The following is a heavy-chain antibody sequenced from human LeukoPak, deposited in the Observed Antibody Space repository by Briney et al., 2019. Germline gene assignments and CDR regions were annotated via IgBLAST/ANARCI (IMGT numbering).Heavy chain of an antibody. CDR3: AKDHCSFSSCYFEGYFDY. V-gene: IGHV3-30*02. CDR2: IRYDGTYK. CDR1: GFTFSSYG. J-gene: IGHJ4*02. D-gene: IGHD2-2*01. Sequence: GGSLRLSCAASGFTFSSYGMHWVRQAPGKGLEWVALIRYDGTYKYYADSVKGRFTISRDNSRNTVYLQMNSLRAEDTAVYWCAKDHCSFSSCYFEGYFDYWGQGTLVTVSS.